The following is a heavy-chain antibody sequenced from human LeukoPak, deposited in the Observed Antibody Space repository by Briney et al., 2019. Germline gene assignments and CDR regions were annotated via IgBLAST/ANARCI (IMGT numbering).Heavy chain of an antibody. J-gene: IGHJ4*02. CDR1: GGTFSSYA. D-gene: IGHD4-17*01. V-gene: IGHV1-69*13. CDR2: IIPIFGTA. CDR3: ARGEEDADYGSFDY. Sequence: ASVKVSCKASGGTFSSYAISWVRQAPGQGLEWMGGIIPIFGTANYAQKFQGRVTITADESTSTAYMELSSLRSEDTAVYYCARGEEDADYGSFDYWGQGTLVTVSS.